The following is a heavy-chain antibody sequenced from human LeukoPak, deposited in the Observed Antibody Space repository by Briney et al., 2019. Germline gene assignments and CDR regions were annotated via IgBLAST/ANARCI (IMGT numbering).Heavy chain of an antibody. CDR2: LNPNSGGT. CDR3: ARAVVTSPRSAFDI. J-gene: IGHJ3*02. V-gene: IGHV1-2*02. CDR1: GYTFTGYY. Sequence: ASVKVSCKASGYTFTGYYMHWVRQAPGQGLEWMGWLNPNSGGTNYAQKLQGRVTMTRDTSISTAYMELNRLRSEDTAVYYCARAVVTSPRSAFDIWGQGTMVTVSS. D-gene: IGHD4-23*01.